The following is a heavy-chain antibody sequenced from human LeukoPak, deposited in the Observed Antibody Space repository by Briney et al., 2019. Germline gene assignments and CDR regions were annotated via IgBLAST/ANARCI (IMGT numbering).Heavy chain of an antibody. J-gene: IGHJ4*02. CDR3: AKDRGNRYYFDY. V-gene: IGHV3-23*01. CDR2: ISGSGGST. Sequence: GGSLRLSCAASGFTFSHYAMSWVRQAPGKGLEGVSAISGSGGSTYYADSVKGRFSISRDNSKNTLYLQMNSLRAEDTAVYYCAKDRGNRYYFDYWGQGTLVTVSS. CDR1: GFTFSHYA.